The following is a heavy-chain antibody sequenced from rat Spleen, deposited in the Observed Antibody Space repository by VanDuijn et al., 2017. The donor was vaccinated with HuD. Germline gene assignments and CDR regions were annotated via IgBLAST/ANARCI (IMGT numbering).Heavy chain of an antibody. CDR1: GFSLTSYS. D-gene: IGHD1-11*01. J-gene: IGHJ2*01. V-gene: IGHV2-15*01. CDR3: ARHTPFDYGTVGDY. Sequence: QVQLKESGPGLVQPSQTLSLTCTVSGFSLTSYSVSWVRQPPGKVLEWIGAIWSGGSTDYNSALKSRLSIIRDTSKSQVFLKMNSLQTEDIDTYYCARHTPFDYGTVGDYWGQGVMVTVSS. CDR2: IWSGGST.